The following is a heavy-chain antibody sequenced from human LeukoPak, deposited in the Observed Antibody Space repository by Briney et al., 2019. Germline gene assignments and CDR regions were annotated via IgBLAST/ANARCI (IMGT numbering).Heavy chain of an antibody. CDR1: GGSISSSSYY. CDR2: IYYSGST. J-gene: IGHJ6*03. D-gene: IGHD4-17*01. Sequence: SETLSLTCTVSGGSISSSSYYWGWIRQPPGKGLEWIGSIYYSGSTYYNPSLKSRVTISVDTSKNQFSLKLSSVTAADTAVYYCARTYGDPNYYYYYMDVWGKGTTVTVSS. CDR3: ARTYGDPNYYYYYMDV. V-gene: IGHV4-39*01.